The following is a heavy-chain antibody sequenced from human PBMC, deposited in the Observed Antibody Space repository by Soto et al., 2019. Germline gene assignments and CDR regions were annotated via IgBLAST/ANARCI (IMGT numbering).Heavy chain of an antibody. J-gene: IGHJ5*02. CDR2: IYYSGST. D-gene: IGHD3-3*01. Sequence: PSETLSLTCTVSGGSISSSSYYWGWIRQPPGKGLEWIGSIYYSGSTYYNPSLKSRVTISVDTSKNQFSLKLSSVTAADTAVYYCARHVRFLVSGSWAQYNWFDPWGQGTLVTVSS. CDR3: ARHVRFLVSGSWAQYNWFDP. CDR1: GGSISSSSYY. V-gene: IGHV4-39*01.